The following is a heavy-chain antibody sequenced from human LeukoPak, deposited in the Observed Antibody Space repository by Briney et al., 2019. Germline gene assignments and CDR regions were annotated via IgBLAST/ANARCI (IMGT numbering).Heavy chain of an antibody. CDR3: ARDHDYSNSNWFDP. CDR2: ISAYNGNT. V-gene: IGHV1-18*01. J-gene: IGHJ5*02. D-gene: IGHD4-11*01. Sequence: AXXKVSCKASGYTFTSYGISWVRQAPGQGLEWMGWISAYNGNTNYAQKLQGRVTMTTDTSTSTAYMELRSLRSDDTAVYYCARDHDYSNSNWFDPWGQGTLVTVSS. CDR1: GYTFTSYG.